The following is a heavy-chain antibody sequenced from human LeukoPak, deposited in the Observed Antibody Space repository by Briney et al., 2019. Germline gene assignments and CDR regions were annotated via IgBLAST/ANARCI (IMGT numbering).Heavy chain of an antibody. Sequence: GESLKISCKGSGYSFATYWIGWVRQMPGKGLEWMGIIYPGDSVTRYSPSFQGQVTISVDKSINTAYLQWSSLKASDTTMYYCASRKKGMATTGFDYWGQGTLVTVSS. CDR3: ASRKKGMATTGFDY. CDR2: IYPGDSVT. J-gene: IGHJ4*02. V-gene: IGHV5-51*01. D-gene: IGHD5-24*01. CDR1: GYSFATYW.